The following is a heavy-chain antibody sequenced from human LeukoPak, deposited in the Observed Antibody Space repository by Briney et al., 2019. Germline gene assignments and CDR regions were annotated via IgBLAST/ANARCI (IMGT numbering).Heavy chain of an antibody. CDR3: ARTAGYGSGWEDY. D-gene: IGHD6-19*01. CDR2: ISGGGDAT. Sequence: PGGSLRLSCAASTLIFSDYAMTWARQAPGKGLEWVSTISGGGDATYYADSVKGRFTISRDNSKNTLHLQMNSLRAEDTAVYYCARTAGYGSGWEDYWGQGTLVTVSS. CDR1: TLIFSDYA. J-gene: IGHJ4*02. V-gene: IGHV3-23*01.